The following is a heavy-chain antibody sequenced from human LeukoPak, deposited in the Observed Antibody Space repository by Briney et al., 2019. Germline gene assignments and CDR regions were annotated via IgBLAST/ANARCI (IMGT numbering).Heavy chain of an antibody. V-gene: IGHV4-59*11. Sequence: SETLSLTCTVSGGSISSHYWSWIRQPPRKGLEWIGYIYYSGSTNYNPSLKSRVTISVDTSKNQFALKLSSVTAADTAVYYCARGLYYYDSSGYSGSIAFDYWGQGTLVTVSS. CDR1: GGSISSHY. CDR3: ARGLYYYDSSGYSGSIAFDY. D-gene: IGHD3-22*01. CDR2: IYYSGST. J-gene: IGHJ4*02.